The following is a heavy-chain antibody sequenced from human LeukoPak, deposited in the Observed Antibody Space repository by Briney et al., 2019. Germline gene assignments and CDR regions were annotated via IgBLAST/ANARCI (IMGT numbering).Heavy chain of an antibody. CDR2: IKQDGSEK. V-gene: IGHV3-7*01. CDR1: GFTFSSYW. Sequence: GGSLRLSCAASGFTFSSYWMSWVRQAPGKGLEWVPNIKQDGSEKYYVDSVKGRFTISRDNAKNSLYLQMNSLRAEDTAVYYCARDRRFAGACFDYWGQGTLVTVSS. CDR3: ARDRRFAGACFDY. J-gene: IGHJ4*02. D-gene: IGHD1-26*01.